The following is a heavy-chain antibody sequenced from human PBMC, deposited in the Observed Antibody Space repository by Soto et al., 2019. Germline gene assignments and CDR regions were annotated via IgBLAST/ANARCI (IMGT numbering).Heavy chain of an antibody. CDR2: IYYSGST. Sequence: SETLSLTCTVSGGSISSYYWSWIRQPPGKGLEWIWYIYYSGSTYYNPSLKSRVTISVDTSKNQLSLKLSSVTAADTAVYYCARPSGSCLYYFDYWGQGTLVTVS. J-gene: IGHJ4*02. D-gene: IGHD1-26*01. V-gene: IGHV4-59*04. CDR1: GGSISSYY. CDR3: ARPSGSCLYYFDY.